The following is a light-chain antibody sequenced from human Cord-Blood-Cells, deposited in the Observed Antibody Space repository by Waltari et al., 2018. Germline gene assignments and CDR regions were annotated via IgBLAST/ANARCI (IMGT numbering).Light chain of an antibody. Sequence: QSALTQPAPVSGSPGQSITISCTGTRSDVGGYNYVSCYQQHPGKAPKLMIYDVINRPSGVSNRFSGSKSGNTASLTISGLQAEDEADYYCSSYTSSSTYWVFGGGTKLTVL. CDR1: RSDVGGYNY. CDR3: SSYTSSSTYWV. V-gene: IGLV2-14*01. J-gene: IGLJ3*02. CDR2: DVI.